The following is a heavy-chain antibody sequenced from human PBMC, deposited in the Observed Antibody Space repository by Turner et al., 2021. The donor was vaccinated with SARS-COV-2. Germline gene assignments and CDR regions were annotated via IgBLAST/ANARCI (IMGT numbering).Heavy chain of an antibody. CDR1: AYTFTGYY. CDR3: ARSPKWGGYYHRYDLDD. CDR2: IRPIIGST. D-gene: IGHD3-3*01. J-gene: IGHJ4*02. Sequence: VQRVQPRAAVQTPAPSVKASCMASAYTFTGYYMHWVRQAPGQGLEGMGWIRPIIGSTNYEQKVQSRVTMTRDTSISTAYMVLSRLRADDAAVYDCARSPKWGGYYHRYDLDDWGQGTLVTVSS. V-gene: IGHV1-2*02.